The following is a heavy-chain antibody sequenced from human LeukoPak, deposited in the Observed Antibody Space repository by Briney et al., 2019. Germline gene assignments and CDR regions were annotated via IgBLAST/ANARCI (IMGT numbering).Heavy chain of an antibody. CDR2: ISGLGGST. CDR1: GFTFSNYA. D-gene: IGHD3-22*01. J-gene: IGHJ4*02. CDR3: AKDRKRYYYDSRGYDY. V-gene: IGHV3-23*01. Sequence: GGSLRLSCAASGFTFSNYAMNWVRQTSGKGLEWVSGISGLGGSTYYADSVKGRFTISRDNSKNTLYLQMNSLRAEDAAVYYCAKDRKRYYYDSRGYDYWGQGTLVTVSS.